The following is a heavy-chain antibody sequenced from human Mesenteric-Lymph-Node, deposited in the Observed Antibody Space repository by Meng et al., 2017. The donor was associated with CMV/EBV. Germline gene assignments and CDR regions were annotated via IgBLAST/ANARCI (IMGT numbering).Heavy chain of an antibody. CDR1: GGCIRSCA. D-gene: IGHD5-12*01. V-gene: IGHV1-69*01. CDR2: IIPMFGTP. CDR3: ARDRQGGYSGYSY. J-gene: IGHJ4*02. Sequence: KATGGCIRSCAICCVRQTPGHGLEWVGGIIPMFGTPKYARNFQGRVTITADDSTNTAYMELSSLTSEDTAVYYCARDRQGGYSGYSYWGQGTLVTVSS.